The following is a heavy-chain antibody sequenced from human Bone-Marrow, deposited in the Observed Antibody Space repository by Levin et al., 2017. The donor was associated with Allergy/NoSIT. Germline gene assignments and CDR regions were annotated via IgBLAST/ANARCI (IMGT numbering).Heavy chain of an antibody. V-gene: IGHV3-30*18. CDR2: VSYDGSHK. J-gene: IGHJ6*02. D-gene: IGHD3-3*01. CDR1: EVRFDTYG. CDR3: AKQDSHFDFWSGQRKYSYYYGMDV. Sequence: SCVASEVRFDTYGMHWVRQAPGKGLEWVAVVSYDGSHKYYIESVQGRFTISSDNSKNTLYLQMNSLRPEDTAVYYCAKQDSHFDFWSGQRKYSYYYGMDVWGQGTTVIVSS.